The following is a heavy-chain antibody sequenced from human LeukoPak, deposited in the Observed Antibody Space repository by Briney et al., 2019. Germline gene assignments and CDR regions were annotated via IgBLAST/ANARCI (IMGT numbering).Heavy chain of an antibody. CDR1: GYTFTSYG. D-gene: IGHD3-10*01. J-gene: IGHJ4*02. Sequence: ASVKVSCKAYGYTFTSYGISWVRQAPGQGLEWMGIINPSGGSTSYAQKFQGRVTMTRDTSTSTVYMELSSLRSEDTVVYYCARDSGSYTRFDYWGQGTLVTVSS. CDR2: INPSGGST. CDR3: ARDSGSYTRFDY. V-gene: IGHV1-46*01.